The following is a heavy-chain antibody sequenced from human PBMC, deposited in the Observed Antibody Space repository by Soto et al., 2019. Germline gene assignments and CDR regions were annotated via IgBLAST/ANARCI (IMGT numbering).Heavy chain of an antibody. CDR1: GYSFTSNW. CDR3: ARHVRDDGTTFRRLDP. Sequence: GESLKISCKGSGYSFTSNWIAWVRQMPWKGLEWMGIINAADSQTKYSPSFQGQVTISVDKSITTTYLQLSSLKDSDSAMYYCARHVRDDGTTFRRLDPWGQGTLVTVSS. J-gene: IGHJ5*02. CDR2: INAADSQT. D-gene: IGHD1-1*01. V-gene: IGHV5-51*01.